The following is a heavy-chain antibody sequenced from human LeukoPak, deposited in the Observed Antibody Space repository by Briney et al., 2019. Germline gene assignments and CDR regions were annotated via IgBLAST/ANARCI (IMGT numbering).Heavy chain of an antibody. CDR2: TYYRSKCYN. D-gene: IGHD6-19*01. CDR3: ARDSSSGWYWYFDL. Sequence: SQTLSLTCAISGDSVSNSGGAWNWIRQSPSRGLEWLGRTYYRSKCYNDYAVSVKSRITINPDTSKNQFSLQLNSVTPEDTAVYYCARDSSSGWYWYFDLWGRGTQVTVSS. J-gene: IGHJ2*01. V-gene: IGHV6-1*01. CDR1: GDSVSNSGGA.